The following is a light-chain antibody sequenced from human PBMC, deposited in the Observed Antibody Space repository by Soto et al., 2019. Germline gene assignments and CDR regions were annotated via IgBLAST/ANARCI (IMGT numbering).Light chain of an antibody. Sequence: EIVLTQSPGTLSLSPEERATLSCRASQSVSSSYLAWYQQKPGQAPRLLIYGASSRATGIPDRFSGSGSGTDFTLTISRLEPEDFAVYYCQQYGSSPRTFGQGTKLDIK. J-gene: IGKJ1*01. CDR2: GAS. CDR1: QSVSSSY. CDR3: QQYGSSPRT. V-gene: IGKV3-20*01.